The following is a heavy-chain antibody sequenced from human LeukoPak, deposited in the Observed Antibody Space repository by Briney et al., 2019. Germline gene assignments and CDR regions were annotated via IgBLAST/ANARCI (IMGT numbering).Heavy chain of an antibody. CDR3: ARDGHGDGILSGYFYFGMDV. D-gene: IGHD3-9*01. Sequence: GGSLRLSCAASGFSLSSYSMDWVRQAPGKGLEWVSSITISSNYIYYADSVKGRFTISRDNAKNSLHLQMNSLRAEDTAVYFCARDGHGDGILSGYFYFGMDVWGQGTTVTVSS. CDR1: GFSLSSYS. J-gene: IGHJ6*02. V-gene: IGHV3-21*01. CDR2: ITISSNYI.